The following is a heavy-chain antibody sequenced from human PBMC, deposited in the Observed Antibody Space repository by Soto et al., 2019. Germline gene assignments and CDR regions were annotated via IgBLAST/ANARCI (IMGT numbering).Heavy chain of an antibody. CDR1: GGSIRDGGYY. J-gene: IGHJ5*02. D-gene: IGHD2-15*01. Sequence: TLSLTCTVSGGSIRDGGYYWSWIRQRPGKGLEWLGYIYYTGSAYYNPSLKSRLTISVDVSKSQFSLKLTSLTAADTAVYYCAKDPSPQPTTVVTPGWFDPWGQGVLVTVSS. CDR2: IYYTGSA. V-gene: IGHV4-31*03. CDR3: AKDPSPQPTTVVTPGWFDP.